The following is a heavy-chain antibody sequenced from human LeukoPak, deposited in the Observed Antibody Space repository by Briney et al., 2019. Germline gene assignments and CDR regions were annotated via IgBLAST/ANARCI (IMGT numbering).Heavy chain of an antibody. Sequence: KLGESLKISCKGSGYRFTSYWIGWVRQMPGKGLEWMGIIYPGDSDTRYSPSFQGQVTISADKSISTAYLQWSSLKASDTAMYYCARRPVSWGLLLDGYFDYWGQGTLVTVSS. V-gene: IGHV5-51*01. D-gene: IGHD3-22*01. CDR3: ARRPVSWGLLLDGYFDY. CDR1: GYRFTSYW. CDR2: IYPGDSDT. J-gene: IGHJ4*02.